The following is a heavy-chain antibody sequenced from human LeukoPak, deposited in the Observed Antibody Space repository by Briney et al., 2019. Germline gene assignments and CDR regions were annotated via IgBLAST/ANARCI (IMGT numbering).Heavy chain of an antibody. CDR2: INHSGST. CDR3: ARDPSSGWYGGNFDY. D-gene: IGHD6-19*01. J-gene: IGHJ4*02. CDR1: GGSFSGYY. V-gene: IGHV4-34*01. Sequence: SETLSLTCAVYGGSFSGYYWSWIRQPPGKGLEWIGEINHSGSTNYIPSLKSRVTISVDTSKNQFSLKLSSVTAADTAVYYCARDPSSGWYGGNFDYWGQGTLVTVSS.